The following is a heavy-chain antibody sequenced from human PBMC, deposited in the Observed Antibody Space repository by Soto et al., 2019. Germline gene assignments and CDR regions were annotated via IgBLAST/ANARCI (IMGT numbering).Heavy chain of an antibody. V-gene: IGHV4-34*01. J-gene: IGHJ4*02. CDR1: GGSFSGYY. CDR3: ARMGYDILTGSFFFDY. D-gene: IGHD3-9*01. CDR2: INHSGSI. Sequence: QVQLQQWGAGLLKPSETLSLTCAVYGGSFSGYYWSWIRQPPGKGLEWIGEINHSGSINYNPSLKSRVTISVDTSKNQFSLKLSSVTATDTAVYYCARMGYDILTGSFFFDYWGQGTLVTVSS.